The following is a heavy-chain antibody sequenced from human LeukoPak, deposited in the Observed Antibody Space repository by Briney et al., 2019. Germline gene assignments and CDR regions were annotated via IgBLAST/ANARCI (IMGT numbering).Heavy chain of an antibody. V-gene: IGHV4-39*01. CDR2: IYYSGST. Sequence: SETLSLTCTVSGGSISSSSYYWGWIRQPPGKGLEWIGSIYYSGSTYYNPSLKSRVTISVDTSKNQFSLKLSSVTAADTAVYYCARPLCGRGGLCADYWGQGTLVTVSS. CDR1: GGSISSSSYY. CDR3: ARPLCGRGGLCADY. D-gene: IGHD2-2*01. J-gene: IGHJ4*02.